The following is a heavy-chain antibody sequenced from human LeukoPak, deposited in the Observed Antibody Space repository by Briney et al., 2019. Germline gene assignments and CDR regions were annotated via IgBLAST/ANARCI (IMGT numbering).Heavy chain of an antibody. CDR2: ISGSGSST. D-gene: IGHD3-10*01. V-gene: IGHV3-23*01. CDR3: AKDPKGWFGEFFDS. J-gene: IGHJ4*02. CDR1: GFTFSSYA. Sequence: PGGSLRLSCAASGFTFSSYAMSWVRQAPGTGREWVSAISGSGSSTYYAGSVKGRFTISRDNSKNTLYLQMNSLRAEDTALYYCAKDPKGWFGEFFDSWGQGALVTVSS.